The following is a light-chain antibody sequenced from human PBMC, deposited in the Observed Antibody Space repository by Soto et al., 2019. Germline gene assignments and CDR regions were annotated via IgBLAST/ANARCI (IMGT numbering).Light chain of an antibody. CDR3: SSSAGTKNMV. J-gene: IGLJ2*01. CDR2: EVS. Sequence: QSALTQPPSASGSPGQSVTISCTGTPTDVGASNYVSWYQQQPGKAPKLMISEVSKRPSGVPDRFAGSKSGNTASLTVSGLHAEDEDDYYCSSSAGTKNMVFGAGTKLTVL. CDR1: PTDVGASNY. V-gene: IGLV2-8*01.